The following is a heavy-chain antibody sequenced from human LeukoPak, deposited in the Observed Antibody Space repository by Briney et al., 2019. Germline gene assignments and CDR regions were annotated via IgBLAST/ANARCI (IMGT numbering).Heavy chain of an antibody. Sequence: SETLSLTCTVSGGSISSGGYYWSWIRQHPGKGLEWIGYIYYSGSTYYNPSLKSRVTISVDTSKNQFSLKLSSVTAADTAVYYCARDALGSPLLIWGQGTLVTVPS. V-gene: IGHV4-31*03. D-gene: IGHD1-26*01. CDR1: GGSISSGGYY. CDR2: IYYSGST. J-gene: IGHJ4*02. CDR3: ARDALGSPLLI.